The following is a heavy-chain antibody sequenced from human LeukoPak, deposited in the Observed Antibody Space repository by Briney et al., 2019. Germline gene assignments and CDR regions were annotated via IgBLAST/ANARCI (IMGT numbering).Heavy chain of an antibody. D-gene: IGHD4-11*01. CDR2: ISYDGSNK. CDR1: GFTFGSYV. J-gene: IGHJ4*02. V-gene: IGHV3-30-3*01. CDR3: AKDDVPYSNYVALGY. Sequence: HPGGSLGLSCEASGFTFGSYVMPGVRKAPGKGLEWVAVISYDGSNKYYADSVKGRFTISRDNSKNTLYLQMNSLRAEDTAVYYCAKDDVPYSNYVALGYWGQGTLVTVSS.